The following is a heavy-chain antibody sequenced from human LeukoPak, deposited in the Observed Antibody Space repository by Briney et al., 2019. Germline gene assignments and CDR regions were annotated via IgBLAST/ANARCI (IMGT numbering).Heavy chain of an antibody. CDR2: IYCGGST. V-gene: IGHV3-66*01. CDR3: AGDARTQTDY. Sequence: GGSLRLFCATSGFPDSSNYMSWGPQAPGEGLEWGSVIYCGGSTYYADSVKGRFTISRDNFKDTLSLQMNRLSAEETAVDYFAGDARTQTDYWGQGTLVTVSS. J-gene: IGHJ4*02. CDR1: GFPDSSNY.